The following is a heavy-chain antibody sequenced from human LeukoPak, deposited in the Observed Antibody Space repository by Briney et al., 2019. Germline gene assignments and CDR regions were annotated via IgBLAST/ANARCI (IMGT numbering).Heavy chain of an antibody. CDR1: GYTFTRYG. V-gene: IGHV1-18*01. Sequence: ASVKVSCKASGYTFTRYGISWGRQAPGQGLERMGWLNTFNGNTNYIQKLQSRFTMTTDAYTRTAYMELRSLRYDDTAVYYCARRSVVVPAAGDDAFDLWGQGTMVTVSS. CDR2: LNTFNGNT. J-gene: IGHJ3*01. D-gene: IGHD2-15*01. CDR3: ARRSVVVPAAGDDAFDL.